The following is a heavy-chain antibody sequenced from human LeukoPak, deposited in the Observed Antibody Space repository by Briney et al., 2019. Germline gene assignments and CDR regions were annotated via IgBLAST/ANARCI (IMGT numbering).Heavy chain of an antibody. Sequence: GGSLRLSCTASGFIFSNYWMTWVRQAPGKGREWVAQINQDGSKEYYIDSVKARFSISRDNDRNSLSLQMNSQRAEDTAVYYCVRDGGVSGYDLLDYWGQGTLVTVSS. CDR1: GFIFSNYW. CDR2: INQDGSKE. CDR3: VRDGGVSGYDLLDY. J-gene: IGHJ4*02. V-gene: IGHV3-7*01. D-gene: IGHD5-12*01.